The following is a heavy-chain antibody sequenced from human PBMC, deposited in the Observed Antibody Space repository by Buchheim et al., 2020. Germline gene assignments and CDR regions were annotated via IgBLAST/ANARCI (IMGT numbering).Heavy chain of an antibody. CDR2: ISSSSSSI. CDR3: ARTRGYSYGYSDY. V-gene: IGHV3-48*02. Sequence: EVQLVESGGGLVQPGGSLRLSCAASGFTFSSYSMNWVRQAPGKGLEWVSYISSSSSSIYYADSVKGRFTISRANAKHSLYLQVNSLRDEDTAVYYCARTRGYSYGYSDYWGQGTL. CDR1: GFTFSSYS. J-gene: IGHJ4*02. D-gene: IGHD5-18*01.